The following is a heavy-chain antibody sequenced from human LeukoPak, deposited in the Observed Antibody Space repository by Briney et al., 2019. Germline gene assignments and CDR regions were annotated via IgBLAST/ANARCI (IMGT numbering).Heavy chain of an antibody. Sequence: ASVKVSCKTSGHSMNTFGITWVRQAPGQGLEWIGWMSSDNGSTNYADKFQGRVSITRDTSRTTAYMELRSLRSDDTAVYFCANVAKGRYFFYYMDVWGAGTTVTVSS. CDR3: ANVAKGRYFFYYMDV. CDR2: MSSDNGST. V-gene: IGHV1-18*01. CDR1: GHSMNTFG. D-gene: IGHD5-12*01. J-gene: IGHJ6*03.